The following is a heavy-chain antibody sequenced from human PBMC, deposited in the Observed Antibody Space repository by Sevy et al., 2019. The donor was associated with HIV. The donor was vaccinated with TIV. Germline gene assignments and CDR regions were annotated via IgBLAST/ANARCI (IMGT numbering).Heavy chain of an antibody. Sequence: GGSLRLSCAASGFTFSTYAMNWVRQAPGKGPEWVSSISGGGGTTLYSDSVRGRFTTSRDNSRNTVFLQMKSLRADHSALYYCAKLRTYNTIGTEAFDVWGQGTMVTVSS. CDR2: ISGGGGTT. CDR3: AKLRTYNTIGTEAFDV. J-gene: IGHJ3*01. D-gene: IGHD2-8*01. V-gene: IGHV3-23*01. CDR1: GFTFSTYA.